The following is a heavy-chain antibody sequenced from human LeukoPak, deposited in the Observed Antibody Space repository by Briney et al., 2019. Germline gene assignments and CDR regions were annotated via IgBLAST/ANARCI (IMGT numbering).Heavy chain of an antibody. V-gene: IGHV1-46*01. CDR1: GYTFTSYY. CDR3: ARDPMTTVTTDGMDV. Sequence: ASVKVSCKASGYTFTSYYMHWVRQAPGQGLEWMGIINPSGGSTGYAQKFQGRVTMTRDTSTSTVYMELSSLRSEDTAVYYCARDPMTTVTTDGMDVWGQGTTVTVSS. J-gene: IGHJ6*02. CDR2: INPSGGST. D-gene: IGHD4-17*01.